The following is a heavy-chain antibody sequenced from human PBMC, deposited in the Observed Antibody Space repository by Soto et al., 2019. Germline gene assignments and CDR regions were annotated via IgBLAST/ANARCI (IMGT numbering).Heavy chain of an antibody. J-gene: IGHJ4*02. D-gene: IGHD3-10*01. CDR2: INYNGNT. V-gene: IGHV4-59*01. CDR3: ATGRRYYYYYTGPFYFEH. Sequence: SETLSLTCTVSGGSISNYYWTWIRQPPGNELEWIAYINYNGNTNYNPSLKSRVTISVDTSKKQFSLTLTSVTAEETAVYYCATGRRYYYYYTGPFYFEHWGQGTLVTVSS. CDR1: GGSISNYY.